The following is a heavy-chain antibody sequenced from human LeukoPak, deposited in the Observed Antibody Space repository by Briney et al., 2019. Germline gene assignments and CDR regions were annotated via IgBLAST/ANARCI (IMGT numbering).Heavy chain of an antibody. V-gene: IGHV1-46*02. CDR3: ARGSYYGSGGYYYAFDY. Sequence: ASVKVSCKSSRNTFNGNYMHCVRQTPGQGLECMGIINPSGGSTSYTQKFQGRLTMTGDTSTSTVYMELSSLRSEDTAVYYCARGSYYGSGGYYYAFDYWGQGTLVTVSS. CDR1: RNTFNGNY. CDR2: INPSGGST. J-gene: IGHJ4*02. D-gene: IGHD3-10*01.